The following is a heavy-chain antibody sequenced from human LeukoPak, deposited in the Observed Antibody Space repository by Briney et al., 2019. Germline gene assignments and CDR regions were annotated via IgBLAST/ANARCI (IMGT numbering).Heavy chain of an antibody. V-gene: IGHV3-9*01. CDR3: ARELRLGELSLYPPDY. J-gene: IGHJ4*02. CDR1: GFTFDDYA. Sequence: PGRSLRLSCAASGFTFDDYAMHWVRQAPGKGLEWVSGISWNSGSIGYADSVKGRFTISRDNAKNTLYLQMNSLRAEDTAVYYCARELRLGELSLYPPDYWGQGTLVTVSS. D-gene: IGHD3-16*02. CDR2: ISWNSGSI.